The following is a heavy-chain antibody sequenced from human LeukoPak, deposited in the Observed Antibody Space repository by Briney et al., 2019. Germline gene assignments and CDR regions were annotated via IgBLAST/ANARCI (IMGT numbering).Heavy chain of an antibody. Sequence: SETLSLTCAVYGGSFSGYYWSWIRQPPGKGLEWIGEINHSGSTNYNPSLKSRVTISVDTSKNQFSLKLSSVTAADTAVYYCARGHCYYDSSGYYYRTIPGNWFDPWGQGTLVTVSS. CDR2: INHSGST. D-gene: IGHD3-22*01. V-gene: IGHV4-34*01. CDR3: ARGHCYYDSSGYYYRTIPGNWFDP. J-gene: IGHJ5*02. CDR1: GGSFSGYY.